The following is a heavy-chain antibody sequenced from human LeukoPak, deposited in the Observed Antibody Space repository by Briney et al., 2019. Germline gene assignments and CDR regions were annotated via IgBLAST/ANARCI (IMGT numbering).Heavy chain of an antibody. J-gene: IGHJ4*02. CDR1: GFTFSSYS. D-gene: IGHD3-22*01. CDR2: ISSSSYI. Sequence: GGSLRLSCAASGFTFSSYSMNWVRQAPGKGLEWVSSISSSSYIYYADSVKGRFTISRDNAKNSLYLQMNSLRAEDTAVYYCARDLRYYYDSSGYSPTYFDYWGQGTLVTVSS. V-gene: IGHV3-21*01. CDR3: ARDLRYYYDSSGYSPTYFDY.